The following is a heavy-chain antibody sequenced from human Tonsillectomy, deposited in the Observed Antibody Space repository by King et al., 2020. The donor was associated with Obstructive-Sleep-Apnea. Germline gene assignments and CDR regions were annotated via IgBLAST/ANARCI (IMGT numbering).Heavy chain of an antibody. J-gene: IGHJ3*02. CDR2: TRFDGSIK. V-gene: IGHV3-30*02. CDR1: GFTFSSYG. CDR3: AKDVATTQGSDAFDI. D-gene: IGHD1-1*01. Sequence: VQLVESGGGVVQPGGSLRLSCAASGFTFSSYGMHWVRQAPGKGLEWVAFTRFDGSIKYYADSVKGRFTISRDNSKNTLYLQMNSLRAEDTAVSYCAKDVATTQGSDAFDIWGQGTTVTVSS.